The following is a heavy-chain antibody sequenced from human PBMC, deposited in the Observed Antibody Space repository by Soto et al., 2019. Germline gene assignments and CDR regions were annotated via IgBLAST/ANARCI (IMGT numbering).Heavy chain of an antibody. V-gene: IGHV6-1*01. CDR3: VRERKYQLLSCYWFDS. J-gene: IGHJ5*01. CDR2: TYYRSQWSN. Sequence: SQTLSRTCAISGDSVSNNRAAWNWIRQSPSRGLEWLGRTYYRSQWSNDYAVSVKSRITITPDTSKNQFSLQLSSVTPEDTAVYYCVRERKYQLLSCYWFDSWGQGTLVTVSS. CDR1: GDSVSNNRAA. D-gene: IGHD2-2*01.